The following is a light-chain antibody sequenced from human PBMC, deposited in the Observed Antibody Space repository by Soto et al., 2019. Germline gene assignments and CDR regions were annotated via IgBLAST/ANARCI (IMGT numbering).Light chain of an antibody. CDR1: QGISSY. CDR2: AAS. CDR3: QQLNSYPRT. Sequence: DIQLTQSPSFLSASVGDRVTITCRASQGISSYLAWYQQKPGKAPKLLIYAASTLQSGVPSRFSGSGSGIEFTLTISSLQPVDFATYYCQQLNSYPRTFGQGTKVDIK. J-gene: IGKJ1*01. V-gene: IGKV1-9*01.